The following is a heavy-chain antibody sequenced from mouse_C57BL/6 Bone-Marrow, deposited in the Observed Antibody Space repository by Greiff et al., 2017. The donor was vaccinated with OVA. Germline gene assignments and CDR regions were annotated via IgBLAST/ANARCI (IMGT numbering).Heavy chain of an antibody. CDR1: GYSITSGYY. Sequence: DVKLQESGPGLVKPSQSLSLTCSVTGYSITSGYYWNWIRQFPGNKLEWMGYISYDGSNNYNPSLKNRISITRDTSKNQFFLKLNSVTTEDTATDYCARGRVLCPYAMDYWGQGTSVTVSS. D-gene: IGHD1-1*02. CDR3: ARGRVLCPYAMDY. J-gene: IGHJ4*01. CDR2: ISYDGSN. V-gene: IGHV3-6*01.